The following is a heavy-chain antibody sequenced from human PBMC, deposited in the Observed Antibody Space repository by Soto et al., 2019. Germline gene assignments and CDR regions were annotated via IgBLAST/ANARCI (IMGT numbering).Heavy chain of an antibody. V-gene: IGHV6-1*01. J-gene: IGHJ2*01. D-gene: IGHD6-19*01. CDR3: ARDGSGFHWYFDL. CDR2: TYYRSKWYN. Sequence: QVQLQQSGPGLVKPSQTLSLVCSISGDSVSSTSATWSWIRQSPSRGLEWLGRTYYRSKWYNDYAVSVKSRIAITPDTSKKQLSLHLSSVTPEDTALYFCARDGSGFHWYFDLWGRGTLVTVSS. CDR1: GDSVSSTSAT.